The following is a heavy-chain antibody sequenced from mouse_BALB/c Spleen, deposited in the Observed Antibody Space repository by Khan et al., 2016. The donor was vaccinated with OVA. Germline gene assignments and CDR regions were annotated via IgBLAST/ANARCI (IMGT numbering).Heavy chain of an antibody. D-gene: IGHD1-1*01. CDR1: GYSITSDYA. Sequence: VQLQESGPGLVTPSQSLSLTCTVTGYSITSDYAWNWIRQFPGNKLGWRGILSYSYDTNYNPSLKSKTSLTPDTSKNQFFLQLNSVTTEDTATYYCARVYWGDFDYWGQGTTLTVSS. J-gene: IGHJ2*01. V-gene: IGHV3-2*02. CDR3: ARVYWGDFDY. CDR2: LSYSYDT.